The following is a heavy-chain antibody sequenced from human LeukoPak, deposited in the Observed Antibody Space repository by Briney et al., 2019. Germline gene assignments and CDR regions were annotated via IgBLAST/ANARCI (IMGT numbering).Heavy chain of an antibody. D-gene: IGHD2-2*01. Sequence: GASVKVSCNASGRIFTSYAISWVPQAPGQGLEWMGGIIPIFGTANYAQKFQGRVTLTADESTSTAYMELRSLRSEDTAVYYCARDRGYCSSTSCYLDYWGQGTLVTVS. V-gene: IGHV1-69*13. CDR2: IIPIFGTA. CDR1: GRIFTSYA. CDR3: ARDRGYCSSTSCYLDY. J-gene: IGHJ4*02.